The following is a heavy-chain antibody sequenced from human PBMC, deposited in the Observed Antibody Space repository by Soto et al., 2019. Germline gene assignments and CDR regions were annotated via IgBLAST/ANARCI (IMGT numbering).Heavy chain of an antibody. V-gene: IGHV4-59*01. CDR1: GGFINNYY. CDR3: ARTRANAFDI. J-gene: IGHJ3*02. CDR2: IYYSGST. Sequence: QVQLQESGPGLVKPSETLSLTCTVSGGFINNYYWSWIRQPPGKGLECIGYIYYSGSTSYNPSLTSRVTISVDTSRNQFSLKLSSVTAADTAVYYCARTRANAFDIWGQGTMVTVSS.